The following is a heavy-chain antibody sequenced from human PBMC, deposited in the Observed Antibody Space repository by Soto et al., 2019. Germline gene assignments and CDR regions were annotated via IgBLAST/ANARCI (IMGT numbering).Heavy chain of an antibody. Sequence: SXRLSFAASGYTFGNYWLSWFRQAPGKGLEWVANINQDGSVKHYVDSVEGRFTISRDNAKNSLYLQMNSLRAEDTAVYYCASPAKSSHWCYEHWGRGTLVTVSS. D-gene: IGHD6-13*01. V-gene: IGHV3-7*01. CDR1: GYTFGNYW. CDR3: ASPAKSSHWCYEH. J-gene: IGHJ1*01. CDR2: INQDGSVK.